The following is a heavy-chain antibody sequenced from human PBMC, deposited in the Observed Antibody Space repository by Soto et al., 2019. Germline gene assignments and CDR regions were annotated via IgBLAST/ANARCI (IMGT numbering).Heavy chain of an antibody. J-gene: IGHJ6*02. CDR1: GFTVSSNY. CDR2: IYSGGST. V-gene: IGHV3-66*01. D-gene: IGHD6-13*01. Sequence: EVQLVESGGGLVQPGGSLRLSCAASGFTVSSNYMSWVRQAPGKGLEWVSVIYSGGSTYYADSVKGRFTISRDNSKNTLYLQMNSLRAEDTAVYYCAREGTGSSWHNDYGMDVWGQGTTVTVSS. CDR3: AREGTGSSWHNDYGMDV.